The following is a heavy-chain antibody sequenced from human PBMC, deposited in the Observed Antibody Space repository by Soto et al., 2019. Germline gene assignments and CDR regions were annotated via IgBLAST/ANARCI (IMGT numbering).Heavy chain of an antibody. CDR2: ISAYNGNT. Sequence: ASVKVSCKASGYTFTSYGISWVRQAPEQGLEWMGWISAYNGNTNYAQKLQGRVTMTTDTSTSTAYMELRSLRSDDTAVYYCARVSGYCTNGVCYTPPEYWGQGTLVTVSS. CDR1: GYTFTSYG. J-gene: IGHJ4*02. V-gene: IGHV1-18*01. D-gene: IGHD2-8*01. CDR3: ARVSGYCTNGVCYTPPEY.